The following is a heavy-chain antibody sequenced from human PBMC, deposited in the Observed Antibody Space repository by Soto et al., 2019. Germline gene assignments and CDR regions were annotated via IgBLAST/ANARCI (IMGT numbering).Heavy chain of an antibody. J-gene: IGHJ4*02. CDR1: GFSFSNAW. V-gene: IGHV3-15*07. D-gene: IGHD3-22*01. Sequence: EGQLVESGGGLVKPGGSLRLSCAASGFSFSNAWMNWVRQAPGKGLEWVGRIKTKADGATTDYAALVQGRFFISRDDSPNTLDLQMNSLNTDDTAVYYCTTLTMRLVPFDYWGQGTLVTFS. CDR2: IKTKADGATT. CDR3: TTLTMRLVPFDY.